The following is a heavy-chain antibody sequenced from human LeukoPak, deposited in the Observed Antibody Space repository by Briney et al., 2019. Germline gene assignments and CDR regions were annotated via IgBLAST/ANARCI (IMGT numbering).Heavy chain of an antibody. Sequence: GGSLRLSCAASGFTFSSYAMHRVRQAPGKGLEWVAVISYDGSNKYCADSVKGRFTISRDNAKNSLYLQMNSLRAEDTALYYCASGSGFYYFDYWGQGTLVTVSS. CDR3: ASGSGFYYFDY. V-gene: IGHV3-30-3*01. CDR2: ISYDGSNK. D-gene: IGHD3-10*01. CDR1: GFTFSSYA. J-gene: IGHJ4*02.